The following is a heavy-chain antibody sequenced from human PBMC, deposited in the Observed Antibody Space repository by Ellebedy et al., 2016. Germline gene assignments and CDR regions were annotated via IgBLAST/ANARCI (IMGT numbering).Heavy chain of an antibody. V-gene: IGHV4-59*01. J-gene: IGHJ4*02. CDR1: GGSISGYY. Sequence: SETLSFTCTVSGGSISGYYWSWIRQPPGMGPEWIGYIYYSGSANYNPSLKSRVTISVDTSKNQFSLRLSSVTAADTAVYFCARGKYYFDYWGQGMLVTVSS. CDR2: IYYSGSA. CDR3: ARGKYYFDY. D-gene: IGHD6-6*01.